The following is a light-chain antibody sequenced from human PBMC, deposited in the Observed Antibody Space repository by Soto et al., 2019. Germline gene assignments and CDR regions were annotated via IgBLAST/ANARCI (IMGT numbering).Light chain of an antibody. CDR1: SSNIRRRL. J-gene: IGLJ2*01. V-gene: IGLV1-47*02. CDR3: AAWDDSLSGPV. CDR2: SNN. Sequence: QSVLTQPPTASATPGQTVTISCSGISSNIRRRLVYWYQHLPGTAPKLLLYSNNQRPSGVPDRFSGSKSGTSASLAISGLRSDDEADYYCAAWDDSLSGPVFGGGTQLTVL.